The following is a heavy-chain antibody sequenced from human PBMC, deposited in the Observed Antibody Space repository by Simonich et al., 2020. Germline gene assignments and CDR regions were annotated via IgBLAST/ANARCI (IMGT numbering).Heavy chain of an antibody. J-gene: IGHJ2*01. CDR1: GGSFSGYY. V-gene: IGHV4-34*01. D-gene: IGHD1-1*01. CDR2: INHSEST. CDR3: ARRANWNWYFDL. Sequence: QVQLQQWGAGLLKPSETLSLTCAVYGGSFSGYYWSWIRQPPGKGLEGIGEINHSESTNYHPSLKSRVTISVDTSKNQFSLKLSSVTAADTAVYYCARRANWNWYFDLWGRGTLVTVSS.